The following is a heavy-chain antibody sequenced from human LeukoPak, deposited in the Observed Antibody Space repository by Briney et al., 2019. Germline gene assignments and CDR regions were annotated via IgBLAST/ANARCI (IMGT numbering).Heavy chain of an antibody. V-gene: IGHV3-66*03. CDR3: ARDLGGNSEDYYYYGMDV. CDR2: IYDSGTT. Sequence: PGGSLRLSCATSGFTVSSNYMSWVRQAPGKGLEWVSVIYDSGTTYYADSVKGRFLIFRDTSKNTVDLQMNSLRAEDTAVYYCARDLGGNSEDYYYYGMDVWGQGTTVTVSS. D-gene: IGHD4-23*01. CDR1: GFTVSSNY. J-gene: IGHJ6*02.